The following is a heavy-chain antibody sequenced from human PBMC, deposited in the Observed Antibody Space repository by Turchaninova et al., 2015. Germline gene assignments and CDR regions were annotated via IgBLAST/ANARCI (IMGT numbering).Heavy chain of an antibody. Sequence: EVQLVESGGGLVQHGGSCRLSWAGSGFSFSTDERNWVRKAPGKGLEWVSYTSSTGGTLYYADAVKGRFTISRDNAKNSLYLQMNSLRAEDTAVYYCARVRGYSDYGNYMDVWGKGTTVTVSS. V-gene: IGHV3-48*03. J-gene: IGHJ6*03. CDR1: GFSFSTDE. CDR3: ARVRGYSDYGNYMDV. D-gene: IGHD4-11*01. CDR2: TSSTGGTL.